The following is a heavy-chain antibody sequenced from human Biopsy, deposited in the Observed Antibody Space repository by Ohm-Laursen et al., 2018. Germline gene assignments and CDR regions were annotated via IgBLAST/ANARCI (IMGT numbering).Heavy chain of an antibody. V-gene: IGHV4-34*01. CDR1: GGSFTGYY. CDR3: ARESDSSGYYYRDY. Sequence: TLSLTCSVYGGSFTGYYWSWIRQPPGQGLEWIGEINHSGGTNYNPSLKSRVTISLDTSKNQLSLKLSYVTAADTAVYYCARESDSSGYYYRDYWGQGTLVTVSS. J-gene: IGHJ4*02. D-gene: IGHD3-22*01. CDR2: INHSGGT.